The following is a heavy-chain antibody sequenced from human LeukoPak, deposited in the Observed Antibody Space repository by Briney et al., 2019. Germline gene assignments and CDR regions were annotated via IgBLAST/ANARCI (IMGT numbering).Heavy chain of an antibody. CDR2: IAPSVDTT. Sequence: GASVKIACKSFGFTFTNYLWHWVRQAPGQGLEWVGRIAPSVDTTNYAQKFRGRVTMTRDTSTSTVYMELSSLRSDDTAIYYCVREESGGYFDYWGQGTLVTVSS. J-gene: IGHJ4*02. V-gene: IGHV1-46*01. CDR3: VREESGGYFDY. D-gene: IGHD2-8*02. CDR1: GFTFTNYL.